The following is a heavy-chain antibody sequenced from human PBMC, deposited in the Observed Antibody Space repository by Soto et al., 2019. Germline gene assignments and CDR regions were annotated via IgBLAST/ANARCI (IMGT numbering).Heavy chain of an antibody. J-gene: IGHJ5*02. CDR3: TTYRGDYNFDH. CDR2: FDPDEAET. V-gene: IGHV1-24*01. D-gene: IGHD4-17*01. Sequence: ASVKVSCKVSGYTLNEVAMHWVRQAPGKGLEWLGGFDPDEAETIYAQHFQGRVTMTEDTSTDTVYMELSSLRSEDTALYFCTTYRGDYNFDHSGQGTLVTVSS. CDR1: GYTLNEVA.